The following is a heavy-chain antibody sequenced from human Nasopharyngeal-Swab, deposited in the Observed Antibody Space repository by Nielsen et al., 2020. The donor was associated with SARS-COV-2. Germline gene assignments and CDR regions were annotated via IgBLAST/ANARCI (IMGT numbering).Heavy chain of an antibody. J-gene: IGHJ4*02. Sequence: SQALSLTGAISGDSVSSNSAAWSWIRQSPSRGLGWLGRTYYRSKWYNDYAVSVKSRITINPDTSKNQFSLQLNSVTPEDTAVYYCARDTDPYDHFDYWGQGTLVTVSS. V-gene: IGHV6-1*01. D-gene: IGHD5-12*01. CDR3: ARDTDPYDHFDY. CDR2: TYYRSKWYN. CDR1: GDSVSSNSAA.